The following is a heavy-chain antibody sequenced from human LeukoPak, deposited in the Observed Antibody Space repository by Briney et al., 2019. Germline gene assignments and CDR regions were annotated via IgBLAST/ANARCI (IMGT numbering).Heavy chain of an antibody. D-gene: IGHD6-19*01. CDR1: GGTFSSYA. Sequence: SVKVSCKASGGTFSSYAISWVRQAPGQGLEWMGRIIPIFGTANYAQKFQRRVTITTDESTSTAYMELSSLRSEDTAVYYCARRRSSGWYEAHAFDIWGQGTMVTVSS. CDR2: IIPIFGTA. J-gene: IGHJ3*02. V-gene: IGHV1-69*05. CDR3: ARRRSSGWYEAHAFDI.